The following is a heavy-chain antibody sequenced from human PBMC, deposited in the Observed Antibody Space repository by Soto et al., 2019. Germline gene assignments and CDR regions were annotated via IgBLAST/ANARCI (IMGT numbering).Heavy chain of an antibody. V-gene: IGHV3-7*01. CDR1: GFTFSW. Sequence: GGSLRLSCAASGFTFSWMSWVRQAPGKGLEWVANIKQDGSEKYYVDSVKGRITISRDNAKNSLYLQMNSLRAEDTAVYYCARLDFWSGYFYDYWGQGTLVTVSS. J-gene: IGHJ4*02. CDR2: IKQDGSEK. CDR3: ARLDFWSGYFYDY. D-gene: IGHD3-3*01.